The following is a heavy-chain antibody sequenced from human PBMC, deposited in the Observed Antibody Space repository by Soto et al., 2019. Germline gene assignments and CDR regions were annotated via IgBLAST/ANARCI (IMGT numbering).Heavy chain of an antibody. D-gene: IGHD3-22*01. V-gene: IGHV1-69*13. CDR1: GGLFSSYP. J-gene: IGHJ4*02. CDR3: ARGGSGYTWFNEF. CDR2: IIPVFQAA. Sequence: SVKVSCKASGGLFSSYPISWVRQVPGQGLEWMGGIIPVFQAAYYTQRFQGRVTITADESTNTAYMELSSLRSEDTAIYYCARGGSGYTWFNEFWGQGTLVTVSS.